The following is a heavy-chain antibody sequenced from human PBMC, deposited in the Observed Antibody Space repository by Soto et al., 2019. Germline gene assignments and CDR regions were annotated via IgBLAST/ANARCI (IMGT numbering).Heavy chain of an antibody. Sequence: ASVKVSCKASGYTFTSYGISWVRQSPGQGLEWMGWISAYNGNTNYAQKLQGRVTMTTDTSTSTAYMELRSLRSDDTAVYYCAREECYYDSRGGFDPWGQGTLVTVSS. CDR2: ISAYNGNT. V-gene: IGHV1-18*01. J-gene: IGHJ5*02. D-gene: IGHD3-22*01. CDR1: GYTFTSYG. CDR3: AREECYYDSRGGFDP.